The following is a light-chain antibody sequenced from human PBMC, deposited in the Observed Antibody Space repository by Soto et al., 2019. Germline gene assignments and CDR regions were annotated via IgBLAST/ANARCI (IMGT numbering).Light chain of an antibody. Sequence: DIQMTQSPSSLSASVGARVTITCRACQGISGDLAWYQQKPAKAPKRLIYAASISQRGVPSRFSGSGSGTEFTLTISSLRPEDFATYYCLRHNSYPLTFGGGSKVEIK. CDR3: LRHNSYPLT. CDR1: QGISGD. V-gene: IGKV1-17*01. CDR2: AAS. J-gene: IGKJ4*01.